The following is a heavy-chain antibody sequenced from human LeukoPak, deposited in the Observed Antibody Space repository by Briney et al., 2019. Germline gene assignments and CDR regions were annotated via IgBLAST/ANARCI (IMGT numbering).Heavy chain of an antibody. CDR2: MNPNSGNT. J-gene: IGHJ6*03. Sequence: GASVKVSCKASGYTFTSYDINWVRQATGQGLEWMGWMNPNSGNTGYAQKFQGRVTMTRNTSISTAYMELSSLRSDDTAVYYCARDANYGSGYYYYYYMDVWGKGTTVTVSS. D-gene: IGHD3-10*01. CDR3: ARDANYGSGYYYYYYMDV. V-gene: IGHV1-8*01. CDR1: GYTFTSYD.